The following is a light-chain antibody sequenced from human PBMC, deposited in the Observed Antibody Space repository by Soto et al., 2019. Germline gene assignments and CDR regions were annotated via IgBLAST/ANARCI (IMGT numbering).Light chain of an antibody. V-gene: IGKV3D-20*01. CDR2: DAS. CDR1: QSVSSGY. CDR3: QQYGSSPYT. Sequence: EIVLTQSPATLSLSPGERATLSCGASQSVSSGYLAWYQQKPGLAPRLLIYDASSRATGIPDRFSGSGSGTDFTLTISRLEPEDFAVYYCQQYGSSPYTFGQGTKLEI. J-gene: IGKJ2*01.